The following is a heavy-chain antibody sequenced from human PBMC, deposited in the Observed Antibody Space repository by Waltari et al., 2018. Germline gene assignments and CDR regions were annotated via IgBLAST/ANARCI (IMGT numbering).Heavy chain of an antibody. CDR3: TGQSSNWYGAFDV. Sequence: EVQLVESGGGLVQPGRSLRLSCRASGFTFGDYSMSWFRQAPGKGLEWVGFISSKAYGGTTEYAASVKGRFAILRDDSKSIAYLRMNSLKIEDTAVYYCTGQSSNWYGAFDVWGQGTMVTVSS. V-gene: IGHV3-49*03. J-gene: IGHJ3*01. CDR1: GFTFGDYS. CDR2: ISSKAYGGTT. D-gene: IGHD6-13*01.